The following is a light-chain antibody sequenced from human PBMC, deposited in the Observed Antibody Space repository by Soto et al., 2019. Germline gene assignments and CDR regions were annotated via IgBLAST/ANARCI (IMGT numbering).Light chain of an antibody. V-gene: IGKV1-33*01. CDR1: QNINNY. J-gene: IGKJ5*01. CDR2: DAS. CDR3: QHYENLPT. Sequence: DIQMTQSPSSLSASVGDRVTITCQASQNINNYLNGYQQKPGRAPKLLIYDASNLEAGVPSRFRGSGSGTDFTFTISRLQPEDIATYYCQHYENLPTVGQGTRLEIK.